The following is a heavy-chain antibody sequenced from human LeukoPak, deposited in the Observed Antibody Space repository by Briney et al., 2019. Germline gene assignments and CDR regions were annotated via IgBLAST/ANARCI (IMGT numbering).Heavy chain of an antibody. Sequence: GGSLRLSCAASGFTFSTYAMSWVRQAPGKGLEWVSAISASGTSTYQADSVKGRFTISRDNSKNTLYLQMNSLRAEDTAVYYCARKSTFDSSGYYVHWGQGTLVTVSS. D-gene: IGHD3-22*01. CDR1: GFTFSTYA. V-gene: IGHV3-23*01. CDR3: ARKSTFDSSGYYVH. J-gene: IGHJ4*02. CDR2: ISASGTST.